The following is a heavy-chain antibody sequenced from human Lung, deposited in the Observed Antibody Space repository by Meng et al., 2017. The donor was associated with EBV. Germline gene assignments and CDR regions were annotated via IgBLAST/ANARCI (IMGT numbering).Heavy chain of an antibody. CDR3: ARALGRFDP. CDR2: MNTYSANL. Sequence: AEEKKPGASAKVDCKACGYNLSSYGNNRVQQVNGKGDERHRGMNTYSANLGYGQKFPGRVTMTQNTSIRTAYMELSSLRYGDTAVYYCARALGRFDPWGQGTLVTVSS. V-gene: IGHV1-8*01. CDR1: GYNLSSYG. J-gene: IGHJ5*02. D-gene: IGHD3-16*01.